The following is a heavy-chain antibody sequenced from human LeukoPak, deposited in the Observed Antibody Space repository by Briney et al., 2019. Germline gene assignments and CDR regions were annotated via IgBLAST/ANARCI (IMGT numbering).Heavy chain of an antibody. V-gene: IGHV3-21*01. Sequence: IPGGSLRLSCAASGFTFSSYSMNWVRQAPGKGLEWVSSISSSSSYIYYADSVKGRFTISRDNAKNSLYLQMNSLRAEDTAVYYCARDQANWNWFEYWGQGTLVTVSS. CDR2: ISSSSSYI. D-gene: IGHD1-7*01. CDR1: GFTFSSYS. J-gene: IGHJ4*02. CDR3: ARDQANWNWFEY.